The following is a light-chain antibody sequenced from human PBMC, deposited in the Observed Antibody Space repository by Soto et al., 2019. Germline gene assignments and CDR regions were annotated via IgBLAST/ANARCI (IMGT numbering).Light chain of an antibody. J-gene: IGKJ4*01. V-gene: IGKV1-39*01. CDR2: AAS. CDR1: QSISSY. CDR3: QQIYSPPRALT. Sequence: DLQMTQSPSSLSASVGDRVTITCRASQSISSYLNWYQQKPGKAPKLLIYAASSLQSGVPSRFRGGGSGTDFTLPNSSLQPEVFATYYCQQIYSPPRALTCGGGTKGEIK.